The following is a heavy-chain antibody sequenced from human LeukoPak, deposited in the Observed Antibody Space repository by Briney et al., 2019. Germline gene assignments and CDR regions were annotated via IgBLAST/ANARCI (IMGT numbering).Heavy chain of an antibody. V-gene: IGHV3-23*01. CDR2: ISGSGGST. Sequence: GGSLRLSCAASGFTFGSYAMSWVRQAPGKGLEWVSAISGSGGSTYYADSVKGRFTISRDNSKNTLYLQMNSLRAEDTAVYYCAEIIAVAGTGWFDPWGQGTLVTVSS. CDR3: AEIIAVAGTGWFDP. D-gene: IGHD6-19*01. J-gene: IGHJ5*02. CDR1: GFTFGSYA.